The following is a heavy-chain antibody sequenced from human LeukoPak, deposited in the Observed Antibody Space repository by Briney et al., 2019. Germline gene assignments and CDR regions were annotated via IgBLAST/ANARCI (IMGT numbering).Heavy chain of an antibody. CDR2: IKQDGSEK. D-gene: IGHD3-3*01. CDR3: ARDRNTDFWSGYYTNYCDY. V-gene: IGHV3-7*01. Sequence: GGSLRLSCAASGFPLSTYWMNWVRQAPGKGLEWVATIKQDGSEKYYVDSVKGRFTISRDNAKKSLYLQMNSLRAEDTAVYYCARDRNTDFWSGYYTNYCDYWGQGTLVTVSS. J-gene: IGHJ4*02. CDR1: GFPLSTYW.